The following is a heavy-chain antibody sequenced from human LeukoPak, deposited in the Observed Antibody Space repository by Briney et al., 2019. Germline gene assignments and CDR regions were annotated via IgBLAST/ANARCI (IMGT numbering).Heavy chain of an antibody. Sequence: PGGSLRLSCAASGFTFSSYWMTWVRQAPGKGLEWVANIKQDGSEKYYVDSVKGRFTISRDNSKNTLYLQMNSLRPDDTAVYYCVKEVTQYTSGWYWVHWGQGTLVTVSS. CDR3: VKEVTQYTSGWYWVH. D-gene: IGHD6-13*01. CDR1: GFTFSSYW. CDR2: IKQDGSEK. V-gene: IGHV3-7*01. J-gene: IGHJ4*02.